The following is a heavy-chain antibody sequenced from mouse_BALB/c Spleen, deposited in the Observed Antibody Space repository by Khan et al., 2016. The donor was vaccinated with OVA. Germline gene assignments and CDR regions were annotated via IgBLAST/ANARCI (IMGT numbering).Heavy chain of an antibody. CDR3: ARRGYDYGRGALFAY. V-gene: IGHV2-2*02. CDR1: CFSLHNYS. D-gene: IGHD2-4*01. J-gene: IGHJ3*01. CDR2: IWSAGST. Sequence: QVQLKQSGPGLVQPSQSLSITCTVSCFSLHNYSVHWVRQSPGKGLEWLGVIWSAGSTDYNAAFISRLTISKDNSRSQVFFKMNSLQPNDTAIYXCARRGYDYGRGALFAYWGKGTPVTVSA.